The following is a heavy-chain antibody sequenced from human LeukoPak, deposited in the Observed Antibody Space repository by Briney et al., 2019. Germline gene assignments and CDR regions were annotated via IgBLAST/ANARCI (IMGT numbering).Heavy chain of an antibody. CDR1: GYSISSGYF. V-gene: IGHV4-38-2*02. CDR2: IYQRATV. CDR3: ARDLAVLGYFHFDY. J-gene: IGHJ4*02. D-gene: IGHD3-22*01. Sequence: SETLSLTCNVSGYSISSGYFWGWVRQAPGKGLEWIGSIYQRATVHYNPSLKSRVTISLDTSKNHFSLNLRSMQASDTAVYYCARDLAVLGYFHFDYWGQGTLVTVSS.